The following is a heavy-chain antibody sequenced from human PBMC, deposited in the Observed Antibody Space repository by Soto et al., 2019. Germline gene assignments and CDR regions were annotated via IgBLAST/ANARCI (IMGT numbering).Heavy chain of an antibody. CDR1: GGSISSGNW. V-gene: IGHV4-4*02. Sequence: SETLSLTCTVSGGSISSGNWWAWVRQPPGKGLEWIGEIYHSGTPSYNPSLKSRVSISMDTSKNQFSLNLDSVTAADTAVYFCARDFAYFDSWGQGTLVTVSS. CDR2: IYHSGTP. J-gene: IGHJ4*02. D-gene: IGHD3-3*01. CDR3: ARDFAYFDS.